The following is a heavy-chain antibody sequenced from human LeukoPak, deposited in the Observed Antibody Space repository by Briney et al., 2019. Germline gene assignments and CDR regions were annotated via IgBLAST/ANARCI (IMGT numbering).Heavy chain of an antibody. Sequence: SETLSLTCTVSGGSLSSGGYYWSWLRQHPGKGLEWIGYIYYSGSTYYNPSLKSRVTISVDTSKNQFSLKLSSVTAADTAVYYCARAYSGSYFWFDPWGQGTLVTVSS. D-gene: IGHD1-26*01. CDR1: GGSLSSGGYY. CDR2: IYYSGST. CDR3: ARAYSGSYFWFDP. V-gene: IGHV4-31*03. J-gene: IGHJ5*02.